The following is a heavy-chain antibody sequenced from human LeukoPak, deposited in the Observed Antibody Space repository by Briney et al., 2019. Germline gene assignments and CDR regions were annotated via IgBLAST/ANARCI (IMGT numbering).Heavy chain of an antibody. J-gene: IGHJ6*04. CDR1: GYTLTELS. Sequence: ASVKVSCKVSGYTLTELSMHWVRQAPGKGLEWMGGFDPEAGETIYAQKFQGRVTMTEDTSTDTAYMELSSLRSEDTAVYYCATRTGAREKYSSSWYLPGGVWGKGTKVTVSS. D-gene: IGHD6-13*01. CDR2: FDPEAGET. CDR3: ATRTGAREKYSSSWYLPGGV. V-gene: IGHV1-24*01.